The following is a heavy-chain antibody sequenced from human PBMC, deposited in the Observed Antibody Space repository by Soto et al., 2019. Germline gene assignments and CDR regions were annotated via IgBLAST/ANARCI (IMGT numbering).Heavy chain of an antibody. J-gene: IGHJ6*02. CDR2: ISYDGSNK. CDR3: AKDNALSLLHYYYGMDV. CDR1: GFTFSSYG. D-gene: IGHD2-15*01. V-gene: IGHV3-30*18. Sequence: GGSLRLSCAASGFTFSSYGMHWVRQAPGKGLEWVAVISYDGSNKYYADSVKGRFTISRDNSKNTLYLQMNSLRAEDTAVYYCAKDNALSLLHYYYGMDVWGQGTTVTVSS.